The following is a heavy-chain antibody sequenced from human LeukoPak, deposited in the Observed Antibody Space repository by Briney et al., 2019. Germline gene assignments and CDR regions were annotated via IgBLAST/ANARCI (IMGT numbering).Heavy chain of an antibody. CDR1: GGSFSGYY. CDR3: ARGYCSSNSCWFDP. CDR2: INHSGST. Sequence: SETLPLTCAVYGGSFSGYYWTWIRQPPGKGLEWIGEINHSGSTNYNPSLKSRVTISVDTSKNQFSLKLSSVTAADTAVYYCARGYCSSNSCWFDPWGQGTLVTVSS. J-gene: IGHJ5*02. V-gene: IGHV4-34*01. D-gene: IGHD2-2*01.